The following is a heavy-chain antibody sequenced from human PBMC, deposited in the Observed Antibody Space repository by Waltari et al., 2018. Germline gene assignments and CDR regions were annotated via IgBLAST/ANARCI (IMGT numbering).Heavy chain of an antibody. J-gene: IGHJ2*01. D-gene: IGHD6-19*01. CDR1: GFTASSDY. Sequence: EVQLVESGGGLVQPGGSLRLSCAASGFTASSDYMSWVRQAPGKGLWWVSVIYSGGSTYYADSVKGRFTISRDNSKNTLYLQMNSLRAEDTAVYYCARNGAGHWYFDLWGRGTLVTVSS. V-gene: IGHV3-66*02. CDR2: IYSGGST. CDR3: ARNGAGHWYFDL.